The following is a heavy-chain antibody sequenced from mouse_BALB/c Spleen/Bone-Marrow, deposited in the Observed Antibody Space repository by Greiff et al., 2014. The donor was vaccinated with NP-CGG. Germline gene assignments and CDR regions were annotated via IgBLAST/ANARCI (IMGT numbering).Heavy chain of an antibody. CDR3: TSPGDYGYYGFAY. Sequence: VQLQQSGTVVARPGTSVRVSCKASGYTFTTYWMHWVKQRPGQGLEWIGAFNPRNSDSHYNQKIKAKAELTAVTSANTAYMELSSLTDEDSAVYYSTSPGDYGYYGFAYWGQGTLVTVSA. J-gene: IGHJ3*01. CDR1: GYTFTTYW. CDR2: FNPRNSDS. D-gene: IGHD1-2*01. V-gene: IGHV1-5*01.